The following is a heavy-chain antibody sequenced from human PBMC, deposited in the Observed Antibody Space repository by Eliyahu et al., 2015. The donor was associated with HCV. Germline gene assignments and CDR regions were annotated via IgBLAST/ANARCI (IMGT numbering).Heavy chain of an antibody. CDR1: GFKFXGYA. D-gene: IGHD3-3*02. CDR2: ITWDSDKT. Sequence: EVQLVESGGGLVQPGRSLRLSCAAXGFKFXGYAMHXVRXAXGKGLECVSSITWDSDKTAYADSVXGRFTIARDNAKNSLSWEMNSLGPEDTAFYYCTKDKSSFLEWLFDSWGQGTLVTVSS. V-gene: IGHV3-9*01. CDR3: TKDKSSFLEWLFDS. J-gene: IGHJ5*01.